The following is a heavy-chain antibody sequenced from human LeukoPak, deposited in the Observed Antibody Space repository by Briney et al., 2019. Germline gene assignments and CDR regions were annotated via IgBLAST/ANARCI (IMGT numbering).Heavy chain of an antibody. CDR2: INHSGGT. CDR1: GGSFSAYY. J-gene: IGHJ4*02. V-gene: IGHV4-34*01. D-gene: IGHD4-11*01. Sequence: SETLSLTCAVYGGSFSAYYWGWIRQRPGQGLEWIGEINHSGGTNYNPSLKSRVTISVDMSKNQFSLRLSSVTAADTAVYYCARLPPQYVFFDFWGQGTLVTVSS. CDR3: ARLPPQYVFFDF.